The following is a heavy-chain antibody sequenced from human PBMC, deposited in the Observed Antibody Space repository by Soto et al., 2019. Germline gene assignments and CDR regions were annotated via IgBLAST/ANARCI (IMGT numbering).Heavy chain of an antibody. CDR3: ARGHDILPGWKFTF. D-gene: IGHD3-9*01. V-gene: IGHV1-18*01. J-gene: IGHJ4*02. CDR1: GYDFTNYG. Sequence: QVRLVQSGAEVKKPGASVKVSCKTYGYDFTNYGINWVRQAPGQGLEWMGGISAYNGNIVYAKNFRGRATLTTDTATGSAYMELRSLRSDDTAVYYCARGHDILPGWKFTFWGQGTLVTVSS. CDR2: ISAYNGNI.